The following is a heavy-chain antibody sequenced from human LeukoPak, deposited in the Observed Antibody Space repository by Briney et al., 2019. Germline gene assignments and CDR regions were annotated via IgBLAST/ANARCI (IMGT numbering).Heavy chain of an antibody. CDR1: GGSISSYY. CDR3: ASLTTVTQGYFDS. CDR2: IYYSGST. V-gene: IGHV4-59*08. J-gene: IGHJ4*02. Sequence: SETLSLTCTVSGGSISSYYWSWIRQPPGKGLEWIGYIYYSGSTNYNPSLKSRLTISLDASKNQFSLKLSSVTATDTAVYYCASLTTVTQGYFDSWGQGTLVTVFS. D-gene: IGHD4-17*01.